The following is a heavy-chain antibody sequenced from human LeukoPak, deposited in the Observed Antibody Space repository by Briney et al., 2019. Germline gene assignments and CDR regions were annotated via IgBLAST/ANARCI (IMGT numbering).Heavy chain of an antibody. CDR1: GFTFSSYG. D-gene: IGHD3-10*01. J-gene: IGHJ3*02. V-gene: IGHV3-23*01. CDR2: ISGSGGST. Sequence: PGGSLRLSCAASGFTFSSYGMSWVRQAPGKGLEWVSAISGSGGSTYYAGSVKGRFTISRDNSKNTLYLQMNSLRAEDTAVYYCAKATYYGSDAFDIWGQGTMVTVSS. CDR3: AKATYYGSDAFDI.